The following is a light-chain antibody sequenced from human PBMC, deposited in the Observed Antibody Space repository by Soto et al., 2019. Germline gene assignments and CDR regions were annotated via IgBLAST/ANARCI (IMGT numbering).Light chain of an antibody. Sequence: EIVLIQSPATLSLSPGERATLSCRASQSVSSQLAGYQQKPGQAPRLLIHDASNRATGIPARFSGSGSGTDFTLTISSLEPEDFAVYYCQQRSNWPLTFGGGTKVEIK. CDR2: DAS. J-gene: IGKJ4*01. CDR3: QQRSNWPLT. CDR1: QSVSSQ. V-gene: IGKV3-11*01.